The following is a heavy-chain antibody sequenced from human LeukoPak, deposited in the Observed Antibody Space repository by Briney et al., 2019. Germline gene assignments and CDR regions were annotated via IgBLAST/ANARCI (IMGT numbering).Heavy chain of an antibody. CDR2: IYTNGIT. CDR3: ARPRGYCSSTSCYKNYMDV. J-gene: IGHJ6*03. V-gene: IGHV4-61*02. CDR1: GGSMNSGSFY. D-gene: IGHD2-2*02. Sequence: TSETLSLTCTVSGGSMNSGSFYWSWIRQPAGKGLEWLGRIYTNGITNYDPSLRGRVTMSVDTSKNQFSLKLSSVTAADTAVYYCARPRGYCSSTSCYKNYMDVWGKGTTVTVSS.